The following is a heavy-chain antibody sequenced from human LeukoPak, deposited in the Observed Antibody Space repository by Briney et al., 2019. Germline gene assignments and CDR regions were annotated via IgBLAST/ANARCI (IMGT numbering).Heavy chain of an antibody. Sequence: GESLKISCNSSGYIYTSYWIGWVRQMPGKGLECMGIIYPGDSDIKYSPSFQGRVTISADKSISTAYLQWSSLQASDTATYYCARQGGGYSPGYWGQGTLVTVSS. CDR2: IYPGDSDI. V-gene: IGHV5-51*01. CDR1: GYIYTSYW. D-gene: IGHD3-22*01. CDR3: ARQGGGYSPGY. J-gene: IGHJ4*02.